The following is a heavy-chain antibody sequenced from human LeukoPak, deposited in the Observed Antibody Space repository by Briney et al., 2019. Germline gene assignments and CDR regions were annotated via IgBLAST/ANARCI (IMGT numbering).Heavy chain of an antibody. D-gene: IGHD3-3*01. V-gene: IGHV1-2*06. J-gene: IGHJ5*02. CDR3: ARPVGRYDFWSGYSNRDWFDP. CDR1: GYTFTGYY. Sequence: ASVKVSCKASGYTFTGYYMHWARQAPGQGLEWMGRINPDSGGTNYAQKFQGRVTMTRDTSISTAYMELSRLRSDDTAVYYCARPVGRYDFWSGYSNRDWFDPWGQGTLVTVSS. CDR2: INPDSGGT.